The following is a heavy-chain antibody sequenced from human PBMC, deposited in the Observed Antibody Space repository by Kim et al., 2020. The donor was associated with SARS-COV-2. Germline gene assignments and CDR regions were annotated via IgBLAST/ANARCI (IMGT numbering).Heavy chain of an antibody. CDR2: ISGSGGST. V-gene: IGHV3-23*01. Sequence: GGSLRLSCAASGFTFSSYAMSWVRQAPGKGLEWVSSISGSGGSTYYADSVKGRFTISRDNSKNTLYLQMNSLRAEDTAVYYCAKARTTMIVVVITTGYYYGMDVGRQGTTV. CDR3: AKARTTMIVVVITTGYYYGMDV. D-gene: IGHD3-22*01. J-gene: IGHJ6*02. CDR1: GFTFSSYA.